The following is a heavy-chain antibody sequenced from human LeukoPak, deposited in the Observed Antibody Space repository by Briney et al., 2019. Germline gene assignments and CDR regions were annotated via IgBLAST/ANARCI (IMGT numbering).Heavy chain of an antibody. CDR1: GFTFSDYY. Sequence: GGSLRLSCAASGFTFSDYYMSWIRQAPGKGLEWVSYISSSGSTIYYADSVKGRLTISRDNAKNSLYLQMNSLRAEDTAVYYCARDGYYDSSGYGYYYYGMDVWGQGTTVTVSS. J-gene: IGHJ6*02. V-gene: IGHV3-11*01. CDR3: ARDGYYDSSGYGYYYYGMDV. D-gene: IGHD3-22*01. CDR2: ISSSGSTI.